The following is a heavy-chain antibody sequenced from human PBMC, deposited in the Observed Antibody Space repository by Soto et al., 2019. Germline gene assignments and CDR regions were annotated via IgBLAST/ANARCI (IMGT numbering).Heavy chain of an antibody. V-gene: IGHV4-39*01. CDR3: ASPYWGISEGEDGMEV. Sequence: SETLSLTCTVSGGSISSSRYYWGWIRQPPGKGLEWIGSIYYSGSTYYNPSLKSRVTISVDTSKNQFSLKLSSVTAADTAVYYCASPYWGISEGEDGMEVWGQGTTVTVSS. CDR1: GGSISSSRYY. D-gene: IGHD3-16*01. CDR2: IYYSGST. J-gene: IGHJ6*02.